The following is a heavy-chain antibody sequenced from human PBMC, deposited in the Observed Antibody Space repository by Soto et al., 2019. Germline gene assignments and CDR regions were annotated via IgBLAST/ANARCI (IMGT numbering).Heavy chain of an antibody. CDR3: VRARSTDSRPDY. V-gene: IGHV3-21*01. D-gene: IGHD3-22*01. J-gene: IGHJ4*02. Sequence: LRISCSASGFTFSLYSMIWVRPAPGKGLEWVASITSMSSYIYDEDSGKGRFTISGDNAKNSLFLKLDSLRAEDTAVYLCVRARSTDSRPDYWGQGTLVTVSS. CDR1: GFTFSLYS. CDR2: ITSMSSYI.